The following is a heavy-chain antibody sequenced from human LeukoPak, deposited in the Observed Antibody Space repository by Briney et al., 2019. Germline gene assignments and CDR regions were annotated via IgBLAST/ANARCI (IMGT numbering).Heavy chain of an antibody. Sequence: GKSLRLSCAASGFTFSNYAMHWVRQAPGKGLEWVAVTSYDESNKYYADSMKGRFTISRDNSKKTLYLQMNSLRGEDTAVYYCARVVVSSSSDYFDYWGQGTLVIVSS. J-gene: IGHJ4*02. CDR3: ARVVVSSSSDYFDY. CDR2: TSYDESNK. D-gene: IGHD6-6*01. V-gene: IGHV3-30*04. CDR1: GFTFSNYA.